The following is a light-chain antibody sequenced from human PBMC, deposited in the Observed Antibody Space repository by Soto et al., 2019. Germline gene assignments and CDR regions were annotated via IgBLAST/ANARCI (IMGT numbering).Light chain of an antibody. CDR2: SNN. Sequence: SALPQPPSASGTPGQRVTISCSGSSSNIGSNTVNWYQQLPGTAPKLLMYSNNQRPSGVPDRFSGSKSGTSASLAISGLQSEDEADYYCAAWDDSLNGFYVFGTGTKVTVL. V-gene: IGLV1-44*01. CDR3: AAWDDSLNGFYV. CDR1: SSNIGSNT. J-gene: IGLJ1*01.